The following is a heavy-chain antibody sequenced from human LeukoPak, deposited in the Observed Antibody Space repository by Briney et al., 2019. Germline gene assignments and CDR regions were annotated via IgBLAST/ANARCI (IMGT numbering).Heavy chain of an antibody. D-gene: IGHD1-26*01. Sequence: GGSLRLSCAASGFTFSNYHMNWVRQPPGKGLEWVAYISSSGDTIYYAASVKGRFTISRDNVQNSLSLQMNSLGGEDTSVYYCTSLWEVPGPDFWGQGTLVSVSS. V-gene: IGHV3-48*03. CDR2: ISSSGDTI. CDR3: TSLWEVPGPDF. CDR1: GFTFSNYH. J-gene: IGHJ4*02.